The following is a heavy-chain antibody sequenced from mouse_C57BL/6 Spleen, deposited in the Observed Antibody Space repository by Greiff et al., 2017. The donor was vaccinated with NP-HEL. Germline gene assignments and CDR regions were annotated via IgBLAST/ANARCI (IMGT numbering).Heavy chain of an antibody. J-gene: IGHJ2*01. D-gene: IGHD2-5*01. CDR1: GYTFTSYW. CDR3: ARAYYSNYPCFDY. Sequence: QVQLQQPGTELVKPGASVKLSCKASGYTFTSYWMHWVKQRPGQGLEWIGNINPSNGGTNYNEKFKSKATLTVDKSSSTAYMQLSSPTSEDSAVYDCARAYYSNYPCFDYWGQGTTLTVSS. V-gene: IGHV1-53*01. CDR2: INPSNGGT.